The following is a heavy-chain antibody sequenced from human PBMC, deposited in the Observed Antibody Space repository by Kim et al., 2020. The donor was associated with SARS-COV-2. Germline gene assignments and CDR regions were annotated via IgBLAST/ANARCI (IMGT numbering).Heavy chain of an antibody. V-gene: IGHV3-21*01. Sequence: GGSLRLSCAASGFTFSSYSMNWVRQAPGKGLEWVSSISSSSSYIYYADSVKGRFTISRDNAKNSLYLQMNSLRAEDTAVYYCARDAAELEDYFDYWGQGTLVTVSS. CDR3: ARDAAELEDYFDY. CDR2: ISSSSSYI. D-gene: IGHD1-26*01. J-gene: IGHJ4*02. CDR1: GFTFSSYS.